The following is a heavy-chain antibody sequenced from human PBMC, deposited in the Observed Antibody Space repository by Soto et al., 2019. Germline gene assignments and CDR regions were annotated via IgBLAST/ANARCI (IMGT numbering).Heavy chain of an antibody. Sequence: GVSLRLSCADFRFTFNYLGMHWVRQPPGKGLVWVSRLQSDGSSPDYADSVKGRFTISRDNAKNTVYLQMNSLRPEYTAVYYCAKGGYNYGFLFDCWGQET. CDR3: AKGGYNYGFLFDC. V-gene: IGHV3-74*01. CDR2: LQSDGSSP. D-gene: IGHD5-18*01. J-gene: IGHJ4*02. CDR1: RFTFNYLG.